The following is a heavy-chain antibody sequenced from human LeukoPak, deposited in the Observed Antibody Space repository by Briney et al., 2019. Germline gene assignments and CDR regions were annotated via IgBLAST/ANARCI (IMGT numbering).Heavy chain of an antibody. V-gene: IGHV3-23*01. CDR1: GGTFSSYA. D-gene: IGHD3-9*01. J-gene: IGHJ5*02. CDR2: ISGSGGST. Sequence: SCKASGGTFSSYAISWVRQAPGKGLEWVSAISGSGGSTYYADSVKGRFTISRDNSKNTLYLQMNSLRAEDTAVYYCAKDQLRYFDWSPSNWFDPWGQGTLVTVSS. CDR3: AKDQLRYFDWSPSNWFDP.